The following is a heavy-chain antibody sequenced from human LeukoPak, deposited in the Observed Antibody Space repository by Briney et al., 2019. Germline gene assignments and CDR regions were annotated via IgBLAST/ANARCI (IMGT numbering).Heavy chain of an antibody. CDR1: GDSISGFY. V-gene: IGHV4-59*08. Sequence: PSETLSLTCTVSGDSISGFYWNWIRQPPGKGLEWIGYIYYSGSTNYNPSLKSRVTISVDTSKNQFSLKLSSVTAADTAVYYCARITFVVEGYGMDVWGQGTTVTVSS. D-gene: IGHD2-21*01. CDR3: ARITFVVEGYGMDV. J-gene: IGHJ6*02. CDR2: IYYSGST.